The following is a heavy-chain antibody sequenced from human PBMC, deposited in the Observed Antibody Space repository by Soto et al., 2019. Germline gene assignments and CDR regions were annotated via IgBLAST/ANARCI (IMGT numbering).Heavy chain of an antibody. Sequence: SCPTLVKPTQTLTLTCTFSGLSLSTSGGGVGWIRQPPGKALEWRALIYWDDDKRSSPSLQSRLTITKDTSKNQVVLTMTNMDHVDTATYYCAHRLMVRGPRYFQHWGQGTLVTVSP. D-gene: IGHD3-10*01. V-gene: IGHV2-5*02. CDR3: AHRLMVRGPRYFQH. CDR1: GLSLSTSGGG. CDR2: IYWDDDK. J-gene: IGHJ1*01.